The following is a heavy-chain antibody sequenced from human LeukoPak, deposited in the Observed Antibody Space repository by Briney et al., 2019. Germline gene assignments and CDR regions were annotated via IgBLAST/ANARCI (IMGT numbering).Heavy chain of an antibody. CDR1: GFTFSSYA. Sequence: GGSLRLSCAASGFTFSSYAMHWVRQAPGKGLEWVAVISYDGSNKYYADSVKGRFTISRDNSKNTLYLQTNSLRAEDTAVYYCARGADRFGESLQNYWGQGTLVTVSS. D-gene: IGHD3-10*01. J-gene: IGHJ4*02. CDR2: ISYDGSNK. V-gene: IGHV3-30*04. CDR3: ARGADRFGESLQNY.